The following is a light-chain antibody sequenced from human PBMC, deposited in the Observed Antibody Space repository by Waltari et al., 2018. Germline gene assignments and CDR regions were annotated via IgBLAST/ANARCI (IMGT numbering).Light chain of an antibody. V-gene: IGLV2-14*03. CDR3: ISYTTSDTMI. Sequence: PLTQPASVSGSPGQSITISCTGTSSDVGAYNYVSWYQQHPGKVPKLIIYDVSHRPSGVSFRFSGSKSDNTASLTISGLQAEDEADYYCISYTTSDTMIFGGGTKLTVL. CDR2: DVS. J-gene: IGLJ2*01. CDR1: SSDVGAYNY.